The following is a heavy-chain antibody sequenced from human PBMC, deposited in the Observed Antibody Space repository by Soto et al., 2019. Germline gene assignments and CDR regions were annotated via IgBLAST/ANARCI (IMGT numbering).Heavy chain of an antibody. CDR1: GFTFSSYA. CDR2: ISGSGGST. D-gene: IGHD1-26*01. CDR3: AKEGAGQGSYEPLFS. V-gene: IGHV3-23*01. Sequence: EVQRLESGGGLVQPGGSLRLSCAASGFTFSSYAMSWVRQAPGKGLELVSAISGSGGSTYYAVSVKGRFTISRDNSKNPLYLQMNSLRAEDTAVYYCAKEGAGQGSYEPLFSWGQGTLVTVSS. J-gene: IGHJ4*02.